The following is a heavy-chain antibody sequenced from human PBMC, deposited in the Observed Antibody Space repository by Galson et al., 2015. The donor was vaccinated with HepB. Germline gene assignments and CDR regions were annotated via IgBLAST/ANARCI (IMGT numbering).Heavy chain of an antibody. CDR2: IYPGDSET. Sequence: QSGAEVKKPGESLKISCKASGYSFTSYWIAWVRQMPGKGLEWMGIIYPGDSETTYSPSFQGQVTISADKSISTAYLQWSSLKASDTAMYYCARLRYCSGGSRYSGFDYWGQGTLVTVSS. CDR3: ARLRYCSGGSRYSGFDY. J-gene: IGHJ4*02. D-gene: IGHD2-15*01. CDR1: GYSFTSYW. V-gene: IGHV5-51*01.